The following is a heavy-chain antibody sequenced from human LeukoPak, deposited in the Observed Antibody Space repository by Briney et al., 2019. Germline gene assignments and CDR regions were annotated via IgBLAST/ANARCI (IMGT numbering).Heavy chain of an antibody. Sequence: SVKVSCKASGGTFSSHAISWVRQAPGQGLEWMGGIIPIFGTANYAQKFQGRVTITADESTSTAYMELSSLRSEDTAVYYCARDSTPIYCSSTSCYSRGGNWFDPWGQGTLVTVSS. V-gene: IGHV1-69*13. D-gene: IGHD2-2*01. CDR3: ARDSTPIYCSSTSCYSRGGNWFDP. J-gene: IGHJ5*02. CDR1: GGTFSSHA. CDR2: IIPIFGTA.